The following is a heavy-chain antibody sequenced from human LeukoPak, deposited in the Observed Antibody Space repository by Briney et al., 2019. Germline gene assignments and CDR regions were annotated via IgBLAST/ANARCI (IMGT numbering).Heavy chain of an antibody. J-gene: IGHJ4*02. V-gene: IGHV1-24*01. CDR1: GFTFDVYA. CDR3: ATDRAAAGFDY. Sequence: PGGSLRLSSAASGFTFDVYAMHWVRQAPGKGREWMVGFDPEDGETIYAQKFQGRVTMTEDTSTDTAYMELSSLRSEDTAVYYCATDRAAAGFDYWGQGTLVTVSS. D-gene: IGHD6-13*01. CDR2: FDPEDGET.